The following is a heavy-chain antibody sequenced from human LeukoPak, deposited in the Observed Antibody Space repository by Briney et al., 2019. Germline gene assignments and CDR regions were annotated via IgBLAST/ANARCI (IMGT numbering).Heavy chain of an antibody. J-gene: IGHJ4*02. V-gene: IGHV3-64D*06. D-gene: IGHD3-16*01. CDR2: ISGSGNGFSI. Sequence: GGSLRLSCSASVFVFSIYTMYWVRQTPGKGPEYVSTISGSGNGFSIYYADSVKGRFTISRDDSKSILYLQMNGLRSEDTAVYYCVKDFGRVRGTPDSWGQGTLVTVSS. CDR3: VKDFGRVRGTPDS. CDR1: VFVFSIYT.